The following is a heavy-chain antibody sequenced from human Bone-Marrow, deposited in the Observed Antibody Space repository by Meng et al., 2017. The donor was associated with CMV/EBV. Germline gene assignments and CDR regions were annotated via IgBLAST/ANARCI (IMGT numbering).Heavy chain of an antibody. Sequence: GESLKISCAASGFTFSSYGMHWVRQAPGKGLEWVAFIRYDGSNKYYADSVKGRFTISRDNSKNTLYLQMNSLRAEDTAVYYCARDRGVVVPAAIVLDYWGQGTLVTVSS. CDR1: GFTFSSYG. CDR3: ARDRGVVVPAAIVLDY. J-gene: IGHJ4*02. V-gene: IGHV3-30*02. CDR2: IRYDGSNK. D-gene: IGHD2-2*02.